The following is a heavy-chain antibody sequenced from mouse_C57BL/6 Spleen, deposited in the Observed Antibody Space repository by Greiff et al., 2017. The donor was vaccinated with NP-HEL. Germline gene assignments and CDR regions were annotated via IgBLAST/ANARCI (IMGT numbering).Heavy chain of an antibody. CDR3: TTPRDFDY. J-gene: IGHJ2*01. V-gene: IGHV1-15*01. CDR1: GYTFTDYE. CDR2: IDPETGGT. Sequence: VQLVESGAELVRPGASVTLSCKASGYTFTDYEMHWVKQTPVHGLEWIGAIDPETGGTAYNQKFKGKAILTADKSSSTAYMELRSLTSEDSAVYYCTTPRDFDYWGQGTTLTVAS.